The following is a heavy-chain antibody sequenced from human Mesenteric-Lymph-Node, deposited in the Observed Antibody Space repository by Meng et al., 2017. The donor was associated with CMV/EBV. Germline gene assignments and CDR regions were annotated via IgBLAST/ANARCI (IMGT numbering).Heavy chain of an antibody. V-gene: IGHV4-61*01. J-gene: IGHJ5*02. D-gene: IGHD3-22*01. Sequence: GSLRLSCTVSGGSVSSGSYYWSWIRQPPGKGLEWIGYIYYSGSTNYNPSLKSRVTISVDTSKNQFSLKLSSVTAADTAVYYCARAGDSSGYYPHWFDPWGQGTLVTVSS. CDR1: GGSVSSGSYY. CDR3: ARAGDSSGYYPHWFDP. CDR2: IYYSGST.